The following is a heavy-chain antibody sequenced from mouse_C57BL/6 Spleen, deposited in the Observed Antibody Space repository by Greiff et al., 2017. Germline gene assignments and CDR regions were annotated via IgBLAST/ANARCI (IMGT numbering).Heavy chain of an antibody. V-gene: IGHV5-17*01. J-gene: IGHJ1*03. CDR1: GFTFSDYG. CDR3: ARPSILGYFDV. Sequence: EVMLVESGGGLVKPGGSLKLSCAASGFTFSDYGMHWVRQAPEKGLEWVAYISRGSSTIYYADTVKGRFTISRDNAKNTLFLQMTSLRSEDTAMYYCARPSILGYFDVWGTGTTVTVSS. CDR2: ISRGSSTI.